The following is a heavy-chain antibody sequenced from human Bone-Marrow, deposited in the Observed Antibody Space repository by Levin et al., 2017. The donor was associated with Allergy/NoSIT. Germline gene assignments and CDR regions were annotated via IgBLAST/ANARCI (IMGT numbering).Heavy chain of an antibody. V-gene: IGHV4-39*01. CDR2: SFYSGTT. Sequence: SETLSLTCSVSGGSINSNIYYWGWVRQPPGKGLEWIGSSFYSGTTFYNPSLKSRVSISVDTSKNQFSLSLSSVTAADTAVYYCAALSAGLFFDYWGQGALVIVSS. CDR3: AALSAGLFFDY. J-gene: IGHJ4*02. CDR1: GGSINSNIYY. D-gene: IGHD6-13*01.